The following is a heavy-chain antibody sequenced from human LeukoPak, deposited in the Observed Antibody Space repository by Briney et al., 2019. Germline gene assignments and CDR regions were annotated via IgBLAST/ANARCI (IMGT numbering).Heavy chain of an antibody. CDR2: IKSKTAGGTT. D-gene: IGHD6-19*01. Sequence: PGGSLRLSCAASGFTFTDAWMSWVRQAPGKGLEWVARIKSKTAGGTTDYAAPEKGRFTISRDDSKNTLYLQMNSLETEDTAVYYCTSSYTSGWYGPFDYWGQGTLVTVSS. CDR3: TSSYTSGWYGPFDY. V-gene: IGHV3-15*01. J-gene: IGHJ4*02. CDR1: GFTFTDAW.